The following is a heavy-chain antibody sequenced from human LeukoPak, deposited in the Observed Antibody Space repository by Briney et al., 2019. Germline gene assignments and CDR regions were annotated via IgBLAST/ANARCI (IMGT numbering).Heavy chain of an antibody. CDR2: MNPTSGNT. CDR3: AKAASYSGSYHGSNFDY. J-gene: IGHJ4*02. Sequence: ASVKVSCKASGYTFTSYDINWVRQATGQGLEWMGWMNPTSGNTGYAQKFQGRVTMTRNTSISTAYMELSSLRSEDTAVYYCAKAASYSGSYHGSNFDYWGQGTLVTVSS. D-gene: IGHD1-26*01. V-gene: IGHV1-8*01. CDR1: GYTFTSYD.